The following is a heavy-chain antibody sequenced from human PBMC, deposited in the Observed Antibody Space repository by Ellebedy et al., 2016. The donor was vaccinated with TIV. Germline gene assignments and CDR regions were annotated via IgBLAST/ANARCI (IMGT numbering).Heavy chain of an antibody. Sequence: PGGSLRLSCVPSGFTFRSYGMHWVRHAPGKGLEWVAVISYDGSNKYYADSVKGRFTISRDNSKNTLYLQMSSLRAEDTAVYYCAKFSGRDFRKYSLDSWGQGTLVTVSS. CDR2: ISYDGSNK. CDR3: AKFSGRDFRKYSLDS. D-gene: IGHD5-12*01. J-gene: IGHJ4*02. V-gene: IGHV3-30-3*02. CDR1: GFTFRSYG.